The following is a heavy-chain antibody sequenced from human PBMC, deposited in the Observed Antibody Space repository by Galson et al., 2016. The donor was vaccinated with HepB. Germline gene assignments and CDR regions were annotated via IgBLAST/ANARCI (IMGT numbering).Heavy chain of an antibody. D-gene: IGHD3-3*01. CDR2: IYYSGST. J-gene: IGHJ4*02. CDR1: SDSITGHS. Sequence: SETLSLTCTFSSDSITGHSCSWIRQSPGKGLEWIGYIYYSGSTNYNPSLKSRVTMLVDTSKNQFSMMLTSVTAADTAVYYCTRVTIYGVVDFWGQGTPVTVSS. CDR3: TRVTIYGVVDF. V-gene: IGHV4-59*11.